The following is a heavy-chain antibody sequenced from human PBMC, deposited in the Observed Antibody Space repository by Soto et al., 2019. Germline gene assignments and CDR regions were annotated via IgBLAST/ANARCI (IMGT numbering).Heavy chain of an antibody. CDR3: ASEDCRNTNCLKGFDY. D-gene: IGHD2-15*01. CDR2: INPKSGGP. CDR1: GYTFTDYY. Sequence: ASVNVSCKTSGYTFTDYYIHWGRQAPGQGFEWVGGINPKSGGPKYVPKFQGRVTVTRDTSTSTAYMELNRLTSDDTAVYYCASEDCRNTNCLKGFDYWGQGTLVTVSS. J-gene: IGHJ4*02. V-gene: IGHV1-2*02.